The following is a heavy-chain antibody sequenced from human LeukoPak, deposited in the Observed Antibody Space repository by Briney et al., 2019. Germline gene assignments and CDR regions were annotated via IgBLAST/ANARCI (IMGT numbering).Heavy chain of an antibody. J-gene: IGHJ6*02. V-gene: IGHV3-66*04. Sequence: GGSLRLSCAASGLTVSNTYMSWARQTPGKGLEWVSVIYSGGRTFYADSVKGRFTISRDGSTNSLTLQVNSLRVEDTAVYYCARHDSVLRWCMDVWGLGTTVTVSS. CDR3: ARHDSVLRWCMDV. D-gene: IGHD5-24*01. CDR1: GLTVSNTY. CDR2: IYSGGRT.